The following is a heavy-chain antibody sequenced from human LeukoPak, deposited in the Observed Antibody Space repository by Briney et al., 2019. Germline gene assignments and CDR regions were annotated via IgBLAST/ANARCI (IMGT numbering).Heavy chain of an antibody. D-gene: IGHD1-1*01. CDR3: ARLGTPYYYYYMDV. CDR1: GYTFSNYW. Sequence: GESLKISCQGSGYTFSNYWIARVRHMPGNGLEWMGSIYPGDSDTKYSPSFQGQVSISADKSFNTAYLQWRSVEASDTAIYYCARLGTPYYYYYMDVWGRGTTVTVSS. CDR2: IYPGDSDT. J-gene: IGHJ6*03. V-gene: IGHV5-51*01.